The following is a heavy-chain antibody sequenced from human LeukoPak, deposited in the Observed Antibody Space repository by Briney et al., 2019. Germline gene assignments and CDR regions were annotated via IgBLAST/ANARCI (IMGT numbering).Heavy chain of an antibody. CDR2: ISYDGSTK. J-gene: IGHJ4*02. V-gene: IGHV3-30*18. CDR1: GFTFSNYG. Sequence: GGSLRLSCAASGFTFSNYGMHWVRQAPGKGLEWVAVISYDGSTKDYADSVKGRFTISRGNSKNTVYLQMNSLRPEDTAVYYCAKPIGYCSGGGCYSFDCWGQGTLVTVSS. D-gene: IGHD2-15*01. CDR3: AKPIGYCSGGGCYSFDC.